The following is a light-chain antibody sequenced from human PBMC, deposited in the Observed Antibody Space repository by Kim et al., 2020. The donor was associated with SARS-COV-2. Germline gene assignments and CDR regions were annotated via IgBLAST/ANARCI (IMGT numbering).Light chain of an antibody. J-gene: IGLJ3*02. CDR3: YSAADNNWV. Sequence: SYELTQPSSVSVSPGQTARNTCSGDVLAKRYVRWFQQKPGQAPVLVIYKDNKRPSGIPERFSGSSSGTTVTLTISGAQVEDEADYYCYSAADNNWV. CDR1: VLAKRY. V-gene: IGLV3-27*01. CDR2: KDN.